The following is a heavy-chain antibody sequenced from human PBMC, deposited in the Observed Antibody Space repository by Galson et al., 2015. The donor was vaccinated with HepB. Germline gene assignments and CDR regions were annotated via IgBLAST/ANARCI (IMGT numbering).Heavy chain of an antibody. CDR2: ISGYNGDT. Sequence: SVKVSCKASGYTFTSYGVSWVRQAPGQGLEWMGWISGYNGDTDYAQSLQGRVTMTTGTSTSTAYMEMRSLRSDDTAVYYCARDSRYSSTWYIYWGQGTLVTVSS. V-gene: IGHV1-18*04. J-gene: IGHJ4*02. D-gene: IGHD6-13*01. CDR1: GYTFTSYG. CDR3: ARDSRYSSTWYIY.